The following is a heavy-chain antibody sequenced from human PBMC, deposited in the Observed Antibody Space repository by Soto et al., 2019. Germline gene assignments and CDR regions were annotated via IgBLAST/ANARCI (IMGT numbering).Heavy chain of an antibody. J-gene: IGHJ5*02. CDR3: AGDPRDYYDSSGYYADNWFDP. CDR2: IIPIFGTA. V-gene: IGHV1-69*13. CDR1: GGTFSSYA. Sequence: GASVKVSCKASGGTFSSYAISWVRQAPGQGLEWMGGIIPIFGTANYAQKFQGRVTITADESTSTAYMELSSLRSEDTAVYYCAGDPRDYYDSSGYYADNWFDPWDQGTLVTVSS. D-gene: IGHD3-22*01.